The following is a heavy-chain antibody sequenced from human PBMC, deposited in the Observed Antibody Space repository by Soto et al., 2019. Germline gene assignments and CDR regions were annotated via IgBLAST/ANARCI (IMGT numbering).Heavy chain of an antibody. J-gene: IGHJ4*02. V-gene: IGHV4-31*03. Sequence: KASETLSLTCTVSAASINSGGYYWSWIRQHPGKGLEWIGFIYYSGTTYYNPSLKSRVTTSVDTSKNQFSLRLSPVTAADTAVYYCARGLIVMLAGIEELINSHFDSWGQGTLVTVSS. CDR1: AASINSGGYY. CDR2: IYYSGTT. D-gene: IGHD2-21*02. CDR3: ARGLIVMLAGIEELINSHFDS.